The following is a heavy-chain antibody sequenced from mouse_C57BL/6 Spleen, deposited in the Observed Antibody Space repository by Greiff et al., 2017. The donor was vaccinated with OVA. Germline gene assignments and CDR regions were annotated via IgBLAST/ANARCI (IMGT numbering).Heavy chain of an antibody. J-gene: IGHJ3*01. CDR2: INPSNGGT. CDR1: GYTFTSYW. Sequence: VKLQQPGTELVKPGASVKLSCKASGYTFTSYWMHWVKQRPGQGLEWIGNINPSNGGTNYNEKFKSKATLTVDKSSSTAYMQLSSLTSEDSAVYYCARGDYYYDAWFAYWGQGTLVTVSA. D-gene: IGHD2-4*01. V-gene: IGHV1-53*01. CDR3: ARGDYYYDAWFAY.